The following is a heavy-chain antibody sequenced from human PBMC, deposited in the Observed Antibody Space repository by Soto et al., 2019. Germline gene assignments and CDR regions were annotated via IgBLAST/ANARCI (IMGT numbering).Heavy chain of an antibody. Sequence: QVQLVQSGAEVKKPGGSVKDSCMASGYTFTDLGISWVRQAPGQGLEWMGWSSTYNGDTRYAQKAQDRVTLTTDTSTSTAYMELRSLRSDDTAVYYCAREYCTRSSCYGVDYWGQGTLVTVSS. CDR2: SSTYNGDT. CDR1: GYTFTDLG. J-gene: IGHJ4*02. V-gene: IGHV1-18*01. CDR3: AREYCTRSSCYGVDY. D-gene: IGHD2-2*01.